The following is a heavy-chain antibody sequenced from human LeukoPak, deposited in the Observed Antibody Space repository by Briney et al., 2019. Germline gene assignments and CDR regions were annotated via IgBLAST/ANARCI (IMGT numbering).Heavy chain of an antibody. D-gene: IGHD1-1*01. CDR1: GFTFSSYA. Sequence: GGSLRLSCAASGFTFSSYAMSWVRQAPGKGLEWVSLVDSGGTTYYADSLKGRFTISRDNAKNSVYLEMNSLRVEDTAVYFCARHNYYQFDYWGQGILVTASS. CDR2: LVDSGGTT. V-gene: IGHV3-23*01. J-gene: IGHJ4*02. CDR3: ARHNYYQFDY.